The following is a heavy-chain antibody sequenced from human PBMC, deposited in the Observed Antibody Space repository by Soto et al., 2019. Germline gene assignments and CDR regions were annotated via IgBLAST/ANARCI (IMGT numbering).Heavy chain of an antibody. CDR2: MNPNSGNT. V-gene: IGHV1-8*01. Sequence: ASVKVSCKASGYTLTSYDINWVRQATGQGLEWMGWMNPNSGNTGYAQKFQGRVTMTRNTSTSTAYMELRSLRSEDTAVYYCARFSVAGVYYFDYWGQGTLVTVSS. J-gene: IGHJ4*02. CDR1: GYTLTSYD. D-gene: IGHD6-19*01. CDR3: ARFSVAGVYYFDY.